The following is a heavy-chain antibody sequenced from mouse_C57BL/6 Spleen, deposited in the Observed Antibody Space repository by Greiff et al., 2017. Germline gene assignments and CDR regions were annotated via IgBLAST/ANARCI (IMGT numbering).Heavy chain of an antibody. D-gene: IGHD2-2*01. CDR1: GYTFTSYW. V-gene: IGHV1-61*01. CDR3: ARSIIYYGYTYYAMDY. J-gene: IGHJ4*01. CDR2: IYPSDSET. Sequence: QVQLQQPGAELVRPGSSVKLSCKASGYTFTSYWMDWVKQRPGQGLEWIGNIYPSDSETHYNQKFKDKATLTVDKSSSTAYMQLRSLTSEDSAVYYCARSIIYYGYTYYAMDYWGQGTSVTVSS.